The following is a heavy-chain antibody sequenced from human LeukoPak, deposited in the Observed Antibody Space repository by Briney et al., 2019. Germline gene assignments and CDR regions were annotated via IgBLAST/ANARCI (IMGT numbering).Heavy chain of an antibody. CDR2: IYYSGST. Sequence: SETLSLTCTVSGGSISSHYWSWIRQPPGKGLEWIGYIYYSGSTNYNPSLKSRVTISVDTSRNQFSLKLSSVTAADTAVYYCARLEYSGTYYYYYYMDVWGTGTTVIVSS. CDR3: ARLEYSGTYYYYYYMDV. V-gene: IGHV4-59*11. D-gene: IGHD2/OR15-2a*01. CDR1: GGSISSHY. J-gene: IGHJ6*03.